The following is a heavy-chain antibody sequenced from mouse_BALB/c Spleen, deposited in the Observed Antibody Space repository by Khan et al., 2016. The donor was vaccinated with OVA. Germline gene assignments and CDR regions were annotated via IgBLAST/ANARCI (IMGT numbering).Heavy chain of an antibody. CDR3: ARSLAPMDY. V-gene: IGHV5-17*02. J-gene: IGHJ4*01. D-gene: IGHD2-10*02. Sequence: EVQGVESGGGLVQPGGSRKLSCAASGFTFSSFGMHWVRQAPEKGLEWVAYISSGSSTIYYADTVKGRCTISRDNPKNTLFLQMTSLRSEDTAMYYCARSLAPMDYWGQGTSVTVSS. CDR1: GFTFSSFG. CDR2: ISSGSSTI.